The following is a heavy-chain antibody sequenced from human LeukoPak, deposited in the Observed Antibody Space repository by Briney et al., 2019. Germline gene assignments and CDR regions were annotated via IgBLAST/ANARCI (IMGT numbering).Heavy chain of an antibody. CDR3: ARDSVYATNWFDP. CDR2: IDSRGGT. J-gene: IGHJ5*02. D-gene: IGHD2-8*01. Sequence: PSETLSLTCSVSGDSISNSYWTWIRQPPGKGLEWIGYIDSRGGTNYNPSLESRLTMSLDASKNQFSLRLRSVTAVDTAVYYCARDSVYATNWFDPWGQGTLVTVSS. CDR1: GDSISNSY. V-gene: IGHV4-59*01.